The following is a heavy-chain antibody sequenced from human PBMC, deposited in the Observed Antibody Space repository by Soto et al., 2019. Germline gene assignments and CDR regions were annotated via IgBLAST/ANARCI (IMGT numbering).Heavy chain of an antibody. Sequence: PGGSLRLSCAASGFTFSSYAMHWVRQAPGKGLEWVAVISYDGSNKYYADSVKGRFTISRDNSKNTLYLQMNSLRAEDTAVYYCARDWGCSSTSCYWGRRPLYGMDVWGQGTTVTVSS. J-gene: IGHJ6*02. CDR2: ISYDGSNK. V-gene: IGHV3-30-3*01. CDR3: ARDWGCSSTSCYWGRRPLYGMDV. CDR1: GFTFSSYA. D-gene: IGHD2-2*01.